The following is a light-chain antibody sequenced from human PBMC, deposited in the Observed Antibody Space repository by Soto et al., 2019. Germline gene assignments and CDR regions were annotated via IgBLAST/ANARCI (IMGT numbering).Light chain of an antibody. CDR1: QSVDIS. CDR3: QKYRSWPRK. V-gene: IGKV3-15*01. J-gene: IGKJ1*01. CDR2: GAS. Sequence: EIVLTQSPATLSVSPGERVILSRRASQSVDISLAWYQQKPGQAARLLIYGASTRATDMPGTFSGRGSGTEFTLTITSLRPEDFGVYYCQKYRSWPRKFGQGTKVDIK.